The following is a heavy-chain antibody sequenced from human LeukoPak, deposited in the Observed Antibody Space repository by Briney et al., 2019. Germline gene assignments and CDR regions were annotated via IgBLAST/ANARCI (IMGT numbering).Heavy chain of an antibody. CDR1: GGSFSGYY. Sequence: PSENLSLNCAVYGGSFSGYYWSWIRQPPGKGLEWIGEINHSGSTNYNPSLKSRVTISVDTSKNQFSLKLSSVTAADTAVYYCARGVFVGDGYNLFYFDYWGQGTLVTVSS. D-gene: IGHD5-24*01. J-gene: IGHJ4*02. CDR3: ARGVFVGDGYNLFYFDY. CDR2: INHSGST. V-gene: IGHV4-34*01.